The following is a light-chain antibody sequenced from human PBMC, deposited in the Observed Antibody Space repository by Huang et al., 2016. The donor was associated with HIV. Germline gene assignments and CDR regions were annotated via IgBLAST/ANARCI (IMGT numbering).Light chain of an antibody. CDR3: MQAQQTPYT. CDR1: QSILHSNGYNY. J-gene: IGKJ2*01. Sequence: DIVMTQSPLSLAVTPGEPASISCRSSQSILHSNGYNYLDWYVQKSGQSPQLLIYMGSNRASGVPDRISGGGSGVEFTLKISRVEAEDVGVYYCMQAQQTPYTFGPGTKLEIK. V-gene: IGKV2-28*01. CDR2: MGS.